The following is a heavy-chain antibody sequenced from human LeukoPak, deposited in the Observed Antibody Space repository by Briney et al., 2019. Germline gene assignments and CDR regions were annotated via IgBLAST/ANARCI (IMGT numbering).Heavy chain of an antibody. Sequence: SETLSLTCTVSGGSISSYYWSWIRQPPGKGLEWIGYIYYSASTNYNPSLKTRVTISVDTSKNQFSLKLSSVTAADTAVYYCARARPQQQLDYWGQGTLVTVSS. D-gene: IGHD6-13*01. CDR3: ARARPQQQLDY. CDR1: GGSISSYY. V-gene: IGHV4-59*01. CDR2: IYYSAST. J-gene: IGHJ4*02.